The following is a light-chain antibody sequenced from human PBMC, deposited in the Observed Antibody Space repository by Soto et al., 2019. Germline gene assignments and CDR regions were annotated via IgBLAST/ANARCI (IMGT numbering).Light chain of an antibody. CDR1: SSDIGGYND. CDR3: SSYTSSSTVI. V-gene: IGLV2-18*02. J-gene: IGLJ2*01. CDR2: EVS. Sequence: QSVLTQPPSVSGSPGQSVTISCTGTSSDIGGYNDVSWYHQPPGTAPKLIIYEVSNRPSGVADRFSGSKSGNTASLTISGLQAEDEADYYCSSYTSSSTVIFGGGTKLTVL.